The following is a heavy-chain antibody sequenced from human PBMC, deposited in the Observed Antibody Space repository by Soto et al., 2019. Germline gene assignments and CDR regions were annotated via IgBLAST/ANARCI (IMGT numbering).Heavy chain of an antibody. CDR2: ISYDGSNK. CDR1: GFTFSSYA. Sequence: GGSLRLSCAASGFTFSSYAMHWVRQAPGKGLEWVAVISYDGSNKYYADSVKGRFTISRDNSKNTLYLQMNSLRAEDTAVYYCARRSGSYGAMPFQHWGQGTLVTVSS. J-gene: IGHJ1*01. D-gene: IGHD1-26*01. CDR3: ARRSGSYGAMPFQH. V-gene: IGHV3-30-3*01.